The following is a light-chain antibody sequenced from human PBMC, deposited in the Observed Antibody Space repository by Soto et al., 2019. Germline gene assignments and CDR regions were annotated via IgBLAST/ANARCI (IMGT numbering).Light chain of an antibody. Sequence: QSVLTQPPSVSGTTGKRVTISCTGRSSNIGAGSDVHWDQQLPGTAPKLLIYGNINRPSGVPDRFSGSKSGTSASLAITGLQAEDEADYYCQSYDSSLSGSGVFGTVTKLTVL. CDR1: SSNIGAGSD. CDR3: QSYDSSLSGSGV. V-gene: IGLV1-40*01. CDR2: GNI. J-gene: IGLJ1*01.